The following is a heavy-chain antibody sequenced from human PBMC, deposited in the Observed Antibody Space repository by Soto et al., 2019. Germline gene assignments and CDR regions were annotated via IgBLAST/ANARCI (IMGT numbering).Heavy chain of an antibody. CDR3: ARRSQLGSYSSYYMDV. Sequence: SETLSLTCTVSGGSISSSSYYWGWLRQPPGKGLEWIGSIYYSGSTYYNPSLKSRVTIPVDTSKNQFSLKLSSVTAADTAVYYCARRSQLGSYSSYYMDVWGKGTTVTVSS. CDR2: IYYSGST. J-gene: IGHJ6*03. D-gene: IGHD6-13*01. CDR1: GGSISSSSYY. V-gene: IGHV4-39*01.